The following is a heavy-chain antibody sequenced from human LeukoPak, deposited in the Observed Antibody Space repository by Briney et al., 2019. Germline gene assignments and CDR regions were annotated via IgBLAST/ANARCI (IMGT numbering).Heavy chain of an antibody. CDR1: GGSISSYY. CDR3: ARPYSSGWYAAFDI. J-gene: IGHJ3*02. D-gene: IGHD6-19*01. Sequence: SETLSLTCTVSGGSISSYYWSWIRQPPGKGLEWIGYIYCSGSARYNPSLKSRVTISVDTSKNQFSLKLSSVTAADTAVYYCARPYSSGWYAAFDIWGQGTMVTVSS. V-gene: IGHV4-59*08. CDR2: IYCSGSA.